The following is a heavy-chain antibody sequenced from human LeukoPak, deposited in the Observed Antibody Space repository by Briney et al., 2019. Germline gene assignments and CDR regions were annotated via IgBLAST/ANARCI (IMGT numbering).Heavy chain of an antibody. CDR1: GGSIRGYY. Sequence: SETLSLTCNVSGGSIRGYYWSWIRQPPGKGLEWIAYMHDSGTTNSDPSLKSRVTISLDTSKNQLSLKLNSVTAADTAVYYCARWTSCGGDCHILDYWGQGILVTVSS. CDR2: MHDSGTT. D-gene: IGHD2-21*02. J-gene: IGHJ4*02. V-gene: IGHV4-59*01. CDR3: ARWTSCGGDCHILDY.